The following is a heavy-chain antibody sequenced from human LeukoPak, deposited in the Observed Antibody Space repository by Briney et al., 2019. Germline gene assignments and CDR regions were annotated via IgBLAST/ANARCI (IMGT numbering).Heavy chain of an antibody. V-gene: IGHV4-34*01. CDR2: INHSGST. Sequence: SETLSLTCAVCGGSFSGYYWSWIRQPPGKGLEWIGEINHSGSTNYNPSLKSRVTISVDTSKNQFSLKLSSVTAADTAVYYCARVGLGTGYVSRWTRDYWGQGTLVTVSS. CDR3: ARVGLGTGYVSRWTRDY. J-gene: IGHJ4*02. D-gene: IGHD3/OR15-3a*01. CDR1: GGSFSGYY.